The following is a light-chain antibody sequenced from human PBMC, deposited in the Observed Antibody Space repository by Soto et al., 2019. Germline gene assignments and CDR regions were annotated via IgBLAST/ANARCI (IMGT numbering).Light chain of an antibody. CDR3: QQYGNSPAT. Sequence: DIQMTQSPSSLSASVGDRGTITCRASQGIRNDLGWYQQKPGKAPKLLIYAASSRATGIPDRFSGSRSGTDFTLTITRLEPEDFAVYYCQQYGNSPATFGPGTKVDIK. CDR1: QGIRND. J-gene: IGKJ3*01. CDR2: AAS. V-gene: IGKV1-17*01.